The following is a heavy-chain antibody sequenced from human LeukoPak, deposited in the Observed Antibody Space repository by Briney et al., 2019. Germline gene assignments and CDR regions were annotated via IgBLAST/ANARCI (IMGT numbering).Heavy chain of an antibody. J-gene: IGHJ4*02. D-gene: IGHD1-1*01. Sequence: GGSLRLSCAASGFTFSSYWMHWVRQAPGKGLVWVSRINSDGSSTSYADSVKGRFTISRDNAKNTLYLQMNSLRAEETAVYYCATLKKVAFWMNYWGQGTLVTVSS. CDR2: INSDGSST. CDR1: GFTFSSYW. CDR3: ATLKKVAFWMNY. V-gene: IGHV3-74*01.